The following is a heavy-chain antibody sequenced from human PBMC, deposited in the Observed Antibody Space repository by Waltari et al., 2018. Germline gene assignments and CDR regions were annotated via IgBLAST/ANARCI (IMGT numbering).Heavy chain of an antibody. CDR2: INHSGST. D-gene: IGHD2-2*01. J-gene: IGHJ6*02. CDR1: GESFSGFY. CDR3: ARDGYQLIENYYYYYGMNV. V-gene: IGHV4-34*01. Sequence: QVQLQQWGAGLLKPSDTLSLTCAVFGESFSGFYWTWIRQSPGKGLEWIGEINHSGSTKYNPSLESRVTIAVDVSNNQISLELTSVTAADTAVYYCARDGYQLIENYYYYYGMNVWGQGTTVTVSS.